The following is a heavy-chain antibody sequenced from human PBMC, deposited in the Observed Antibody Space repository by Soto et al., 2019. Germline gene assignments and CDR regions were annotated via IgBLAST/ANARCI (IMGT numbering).Heavy chain of an antibody. Sequence: SETLSLTCTVSGGSISSGGYYWSWIRQHPGKGLEWIGYIYYSGSTYYNPSLKSRVTISVDTSKNQFSLKLSSVTAADTAVYYCARGIEGWYQGRYYYGMDVWGQGTTVTVSS. CDR2: IYYSGST. CDR3: ARGIEGWYQGRYYYGMDV. CDR1: GGSISSGGYY. J-gene: IGHJ6*02. V-gene: IGHV4-31*03. D-gene: IGHD6-19*01.